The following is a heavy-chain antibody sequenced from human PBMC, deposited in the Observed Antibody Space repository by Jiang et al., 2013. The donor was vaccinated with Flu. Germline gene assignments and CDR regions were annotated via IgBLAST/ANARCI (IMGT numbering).Heavy chain of an antibody. Sequence: GLVKPSQTPVPSPALSPATPSAVVLTTGTGSASTQGRAWSGLGTSLHGTTYYNPSLKSRLTISIDTSKNQFSLKLSSVTAADTAVYYCARSDYGDYRRWFDPWGQGTLVTVSS. CDR1: ATPSAVVLTT. D-gene: IGHD4-17*01. CDR2: SLHGTT. V-gene: IGHV4-31*03. CDR3: ARSDYGDYRRWFDP. J-gene: IGHJ5*02.